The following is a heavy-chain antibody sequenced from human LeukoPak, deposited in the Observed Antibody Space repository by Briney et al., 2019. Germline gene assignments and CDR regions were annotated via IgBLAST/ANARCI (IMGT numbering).Heavy chain of an antibody. V-gene: IGHV3-9*01. CDR3: AKDSEVAGIQGFDY. D-gene: IGHD6-19*01. CDR1: GFTFDDYA. Sequence: GRSLRLSCAASGFTFDDYAMHWVRQAPGKGLEWVSGISWNSGSIGYADSVKGRFTISRDNAKNSLYLQMNSLRAEDTALYYCAKDSEVAGIQGFDYWGQGTLVTVSS. CDR2: ISWNSGSI. J-gene: IGHJ4*02.